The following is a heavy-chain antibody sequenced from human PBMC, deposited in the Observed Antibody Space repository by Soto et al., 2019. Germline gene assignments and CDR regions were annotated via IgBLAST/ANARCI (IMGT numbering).Heavy chain of an antibody. Sequence: SETLSLTCAVYGGSFSGYYWSWIRQPPGKGLEWIGEINHSGSTNYNPSLKSRVTISVDTSKNQFSLKLSSVTAADTAVYYCARGRDDYIWGSYRNLNFDYWGQGTLVTVSS. CDR3: ARGRDDYIWGSYRNLNFDY. CDR2: INHSGST. J-gene: IGHJ4*02. CDR1: GGSFSGYY. D-gene: IGHD3-16*02. V-gene: IGHV4-34*01.